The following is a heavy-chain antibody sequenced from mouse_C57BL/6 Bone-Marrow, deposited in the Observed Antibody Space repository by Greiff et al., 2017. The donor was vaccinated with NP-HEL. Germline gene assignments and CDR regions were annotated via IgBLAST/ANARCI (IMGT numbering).Heavy chain of an antibody. V-gene: IGHV1-54*01. Sequence: QVQLKQSGAELVRPGTSVKVSCKASGYAFTNYLIEWVKQRPGQGLEWIGVINPGSGGTNYNEKFKGKATLTADKSSSTAYMQLSSLTSEDSAVYFCARWLLWFAYWGQGTLVTVSA. D-gene: IGHD2-3*01. CDR2: INPGSGGT. CDR1: GYAFTNYL. J-gene: IGHJ3*01. CDR3: ARWLLWFAY.